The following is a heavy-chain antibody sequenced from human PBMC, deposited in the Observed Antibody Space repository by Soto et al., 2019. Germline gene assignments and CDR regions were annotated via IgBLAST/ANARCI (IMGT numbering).Heavy chain of an antibody. J-gene: IGHJ6*02. Sequence: SVKVSCKASGGTFSSYAISWVRQAPGQGLEWMGGIIPIFGTANYAQKFQGRVTITADESTSTAYMELSSLRSEDTAVYYCARGGVVPAAIGYYYGMDVWGQGTTVTVSS. CDR3: ARGGVVPAAIGYYYGMDV. D-gene: IGHD2-2*01. V-gene: IGHV1-69*13. CDR2: IIPIFGTA. CDR1: GGTFSSYA.